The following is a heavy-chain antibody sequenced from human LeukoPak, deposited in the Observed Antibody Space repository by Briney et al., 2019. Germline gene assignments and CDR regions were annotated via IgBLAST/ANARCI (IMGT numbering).Heavy chain of an antibody. V-gene: IGHV4-4*09. Sequence: SETLSLTCIVSGGSITSYYWSWIRQPPGKGLEGIGRIYTSGTTKYNPSLKSRVTISVDTSKNQFSLRLSSVTAADTAVYYCARGRGPDYDYYYMDVWGKGTTVTVSS. CDR2: IYTSGTT. J-gene: IGHJ6*03. CDR1: GGSITSYY. D-gene: IGHD2-15*01. CDR3: ARGRGPDYDYYYMDV.